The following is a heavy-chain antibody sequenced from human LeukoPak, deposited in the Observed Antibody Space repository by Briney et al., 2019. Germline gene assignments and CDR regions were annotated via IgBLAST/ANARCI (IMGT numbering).Heavy chain of an antibody. D-gene: IGHD2-15*01. J-gene: IGHJ4*02. Sequence: PGGSLRLSCAASGFTFSGYDMNWVRQAPGKGLEWVANIRHDGNAKNYVPSVRGRFTISRDNAKNSLYLQMNSLTVEDTAVYYCATSHDSAGNDWGQGTLVTVSS. CDR1: GFTFSGYD. V-gene: IGHV3-7*01. CDR3: ATSHDSAGND. CDR2: IRHDGNAK.